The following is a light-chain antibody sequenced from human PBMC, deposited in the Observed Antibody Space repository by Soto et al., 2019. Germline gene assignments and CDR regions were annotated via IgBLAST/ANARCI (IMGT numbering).Light chain of an antibody. CDR2: DVS. Sequence: EVVLTQSPATLSLSPGERATLSCRASHSVSNFLAWYQHKPGQAPRLLIYDVSNSATGIPARFTGSGSGTDFTLTISSLDPEDFAVYSGQQRGSWPLTFGGGKKVELK. CDR1: HSVSNF. J-gene: IGKJ4*01. V-gene: IGKV3-11*01. CDR3: QQRGSWPLT.